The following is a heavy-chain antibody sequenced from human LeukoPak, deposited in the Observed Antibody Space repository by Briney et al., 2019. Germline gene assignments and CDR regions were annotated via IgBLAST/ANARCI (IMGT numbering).Heavy chain of an antibody. CDR2: MNPNSGNT. CDR1: GYTFTSYD. D-gene: IGHD3-22*01. J-gene: IGHJ2*01. CDR3: AREGANYYDSSGYPSYWYFDL. V-gene: IGHV1-8*01. Sequence: ASVKVSCKASGYTFTSYDINWVRQATGQGLEWMGWMNPNSGNTGYAQKFQGRVTMTRNTSISTAYMELSSLRSEDTAVYYCAREGANYYDSSGYPSYWYFDLWGRGTLVTVSS.